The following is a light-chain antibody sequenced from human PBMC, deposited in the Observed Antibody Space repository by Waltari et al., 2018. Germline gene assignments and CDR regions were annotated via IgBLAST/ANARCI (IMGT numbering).Light chain of an antibody. CDR2: DAS. CDR3: QQRRNWPLT. J-gene: IGKJ4*01. Sequence: EIVLTQSPAILSFSPGERATLSGRTSQSVGTYLASYQQRPGQSPRLLIYDASYRATGIPARFSGSGSETDFTLTISSLQPEDFAVYYCQQRRNWPLTFGGGTRVEI. CDR1: QSVGTY. V-gene: IGKV3-11*01.